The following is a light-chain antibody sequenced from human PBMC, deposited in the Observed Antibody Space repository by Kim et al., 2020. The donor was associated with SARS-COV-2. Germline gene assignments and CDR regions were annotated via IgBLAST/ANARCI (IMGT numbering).Light chain of an antibody. V-gene: IGLV2-8*01. CDR3: SSYAGRNDLV. CDR1: SSDVGRYNY. CDR2: DVT. Sequence: GQSVDSSGTGTSSDVGRYNYVSWYQHHPGKAPKLIIYDVTKRPTGVPDRFSGSKSGNTASLTVSGLQAEDEADYYCSSYAGRNDLVFGGGTQLTVL. J-gene: IGLJ2*01.